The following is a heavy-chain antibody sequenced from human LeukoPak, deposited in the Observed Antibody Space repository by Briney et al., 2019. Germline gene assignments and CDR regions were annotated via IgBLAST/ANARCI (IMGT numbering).Heavy chain of an antibody. CDR2: ISSSGSTI. CDR3: ARDSEGDDSGSYDRWFDP. V-gene: IGHV3-11*01. J-gene: IGHJ5*02. Sequence: GGSLRLSCEASGFTFSNAWMSWVRQAPGKGLEWVSYISSSGSTIYYADSVKGRFTISRDNAKNSLYLQMNSLRAEDTAVYYCARDSEGDDSGSYDRWFDPWGQGTLVTVSS. CDR1: GFTFSNAW. D-gene: IGHD1-26*01.